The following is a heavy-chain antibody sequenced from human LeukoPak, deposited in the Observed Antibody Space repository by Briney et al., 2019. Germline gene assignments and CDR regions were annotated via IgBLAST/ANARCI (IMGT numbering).Heavy chain of an antibody. Sequence: ASVKVSCKASGYTFTGHHMHWVRQAPGQGLEWMGWINPNSGGTKYAQKFQGRVTMTRDTSISTAYMELSRLRSDDTAVYYCASATLFSTTVTTFWFDPWGQGTLVTVSS. CDR1: GYTFTGHH. J-gene: IGHJ5*02. CDR3: ASATLFSTTVTTFWFDP. D-gene: IGHD4-17*01. CDR2: INPNSGGT. V-gene: IGHV1-2*02.